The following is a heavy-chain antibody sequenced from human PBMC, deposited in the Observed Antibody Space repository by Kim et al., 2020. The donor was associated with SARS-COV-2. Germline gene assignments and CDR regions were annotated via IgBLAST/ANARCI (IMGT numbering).Heavy chain of an antibody. CDR2: IYYSGST. CDR1: GGSVSSGSYY. D-gene: IGHD3-10*01. J-gene: IGHJ4*02. V-gene: IGHV4-61*01. CDR3: ARDGERDGYNLGY. Sequence: SETLSLTCTVSGGSVSSGSYYWSWIRQPPGKGLEWIGYIYYSGSTNYNPSLKSRVTISVDTSKNQFSLKLSSVTAADTAVYYCARDGERDGYNLGYRGQG.